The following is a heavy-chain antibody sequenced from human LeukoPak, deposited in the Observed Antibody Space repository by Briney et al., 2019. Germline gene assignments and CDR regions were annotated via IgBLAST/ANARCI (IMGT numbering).Heavy chain of an antibody. D-gene: IGHD3-22*01. CDR1: GFTFSSYA. Sequence: GRSLRLSCAASGFTFSSYAMHWVRQAPGKGLEWVAVISYDGSNKYYADSVKGRFTISRDNSKNTLYLQMNSLRAGDTAVYYCARGQGIGYYYDSSGIGCFDYWGQGTLVTVSS. CDR2: ISYDGSNK. V-gene: IGHV3-30-3*01. J-gene: IGHJ4*03. CDR3: ARGQGIGYYYDSSGIGCFDY.